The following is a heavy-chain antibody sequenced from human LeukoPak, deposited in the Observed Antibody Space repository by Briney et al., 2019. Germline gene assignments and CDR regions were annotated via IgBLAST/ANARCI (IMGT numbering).Heavy chain of an antibody. CDR2: IGFSSSTI. V-gene: IGHV3-48*04. CDR3: ARVRGGSGSYYHNPVDY. Sequence: GGSLRLSCAASGFTFSTYSMNWVRQAPGKGLEWVSYIGFSSSTIYYADSVKGRFTISRDNAKNSLYLQMNSLRAEDTAVYYCARVRGGSGSYYHNPVDYWGQGTLVTVSS. J-gene: IGHJ4*02. D-gene: IGHD3-10*01. CDR1: GFTFSTYS.